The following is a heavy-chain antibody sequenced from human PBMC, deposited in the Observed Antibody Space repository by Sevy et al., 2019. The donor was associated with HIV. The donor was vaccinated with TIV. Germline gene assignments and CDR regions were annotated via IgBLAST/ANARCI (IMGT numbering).Heavy chain of an antibody. V-gene: IGHV1-18*01. CDR1: GYPFTSFG. J-gene: IGHJ1*01. CDR3: AKDRGYCSGGSCYIQV. CDR2: INTNNGNA. Sequence: ASLKVSCKGSGYPFTSFGISWVRQAPGQGLEWMGWINTNNGNANYVQKYQGRVTMTRDTSTSTAYMELRSLRSDDTAVYYCAKDRGYCSGGSCYIQVWGQGTLVTVSS. D-gene: IGHD2-15*01.